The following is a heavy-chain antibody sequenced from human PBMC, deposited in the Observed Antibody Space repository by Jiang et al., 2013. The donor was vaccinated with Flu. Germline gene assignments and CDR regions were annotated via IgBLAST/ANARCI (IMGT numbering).Heavy chain of an antibody. CDR1: GGTFSSYA. V-gene: IGHV1-69*01. Sequence: SGAEVKKPGSSVKVSRKASGGTFSSYAISWVRQAPGQGLEWMGGIIPIFGTANYAQKFQGRVTITADESTSTAYMELSSLRSEDTAVYYCARGRINPVVPAAKEYYYYYYMDVWGKGTTVTVSS. CDR3: ARGRINPVVPAAKEYYYYYYMDV. D-gene: IGHD2-2*01. J-gene: IGHJ6*03. CDR2: IIPIFGTA.